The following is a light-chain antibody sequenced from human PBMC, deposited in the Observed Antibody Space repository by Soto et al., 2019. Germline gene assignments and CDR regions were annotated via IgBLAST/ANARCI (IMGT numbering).Light chain of an antibody. J-gene: IGKJ4*01. CDR2: EAS. CDR1: QGVNTW. Sequence: DIQMTQSPSSVSASVGDRVTITCRASQGVNTWLAWYQKKPGKAPELLVYEASSLHSGVPSRFSGSGSGTDFTLTISSLQPEDFAAYYCQQANSFPLTFGGVTKVEVQ. CDR3: QQANSFPLT. V-gene: IGKV1-12*01.